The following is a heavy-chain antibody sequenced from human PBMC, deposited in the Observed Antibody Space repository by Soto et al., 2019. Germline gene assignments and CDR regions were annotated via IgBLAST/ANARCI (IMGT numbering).Heavy chain of an antibody. CDR2: ISGSGDRT. CDR3: AKASTYEYVWGSYRYYFNY. D-gene: IGHD3-16*02. Sequence: GGSLRLSCEASGFPFNTYAMGWVRQAPGKXLEWVSGISGSGDRTHYIDSVKGRFTISRDNFKNMLYLQMNSLRAEDTAVYYCAKASTYEYVWGSYRYYFNYWGQGPLVTVFS. CDR1: GFPFNTYA. V-gene: IGHV3-23*01. J-gene: IGHJ4*02.